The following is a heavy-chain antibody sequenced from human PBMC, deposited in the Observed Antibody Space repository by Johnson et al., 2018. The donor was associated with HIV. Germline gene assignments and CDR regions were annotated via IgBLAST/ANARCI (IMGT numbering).Heavy chain of an antibody. CDR1: GFTFRSYG. J-gene: IGHJ3*02. D-gene: IGHD3-22*01. CDR3: AKVRSGYTEIDAFDI. V-gene: IGHV3-30*18. CDR2: ISYDGNNK. Sequence: VHLVESGGVVVQPGRSLRLSCAASGFTFRSYGMHWVRQAPGKGLEWVAVISYDGNNKYYADSVTGRFTFSRDNSKNTLYLQMNSLRAEDTAVYFCAKVRSGYTEIDAFDIWGQGTMVTVSS.